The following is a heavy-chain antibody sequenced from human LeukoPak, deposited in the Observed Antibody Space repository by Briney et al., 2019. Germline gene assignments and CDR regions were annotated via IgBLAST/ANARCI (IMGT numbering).Heavy chain of an antibody. V-gene: IGHV3-73*01. J-gene: IGHJ4*02. CDR3: TRNVATVTPFDY. CDR1: GFTFSGSA. CDR2: IRSKANSYAT. D-gene: IGHD4-17*01. Sequence: GGSLRLSCVASGFTFSGSAMHWVRQASGKGLEWVGRIRSKANSYATAYAASVKGRFTISRDDSKNTAYLQMNSLKTEDTAVYYCTRNVATVTPFDYWGQGTLVTVSS.